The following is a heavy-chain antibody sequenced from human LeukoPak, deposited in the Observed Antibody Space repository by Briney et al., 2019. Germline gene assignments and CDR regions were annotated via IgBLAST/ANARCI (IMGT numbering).Heavy chain of an antibody. Sequence: PSETLSLTCTVSGGSISSGGYYWSWIRQHPGKGLEWIGYIYYSGSTYYNPSLKGRVTISVDTSKNQFSLKLSSVTAADTAVYYCAREVLPPKYFDYWGQGTLVTVSS. CDR3: AREVLPPKYFDY. J-gene: IGHJ4*02. CDR2: IYYSGST. CDR1: GGSISSGGYY. V-gene: IGHV4-31*03. D-gene: IGHD5-18*01.